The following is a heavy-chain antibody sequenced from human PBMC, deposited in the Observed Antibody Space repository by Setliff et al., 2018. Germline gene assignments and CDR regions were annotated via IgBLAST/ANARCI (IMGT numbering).Heavy chain of an antibody. V-gene: IGHV4-31*02. J-gene: IGHJ4*02. Sequence: KPSETLSLTCTVSGGSISSGCYYWSWIRQHPGKGLEWIGYIYYSGSTYYNPSLKSRVTISVDTSKNQFSLKLSSVTAADTAVYYCARDNNPGYRGYWGRFDYWGQGTLVTVSS. CDR3: ARDNNPGYRGYWGRFDY. CDR2: IYYSGST. CDR1: GGSISSGCYY. D-gene: IGHD3-16*02.